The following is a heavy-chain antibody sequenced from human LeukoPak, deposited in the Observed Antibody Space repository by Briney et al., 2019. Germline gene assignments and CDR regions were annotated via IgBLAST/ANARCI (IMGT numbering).Heavy chain of an antibody. CDR2: IYYSGST. D-gene: IGHD3-22*01. CDR3: ARDSSITMIVVVIKGGAFDI. CDR1: GGSISSSSYY. Sequence: SETLSLTCTVSGGSISSSSYYWGWIRQPPGKGLEWIGSIYYSGSTYYNPSLKSRVTISVDTSKNQFSLKLSSVTAADTAVYYCARDSSITMIVVVIKGGAFDIWGQGTMVTVSS. V-gene: IGHV4-39*07. J-gene: IGHJ3*02.